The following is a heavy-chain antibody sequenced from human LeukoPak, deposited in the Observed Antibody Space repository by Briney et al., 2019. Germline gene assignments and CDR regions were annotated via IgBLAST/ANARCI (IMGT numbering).Heavy chain of an antibody. D-gene: IGHD1-1*01. V-gene: IGHV3-30-3*01. CDR3: AKVLPGPFDY. Sequence: GGALRLSCAASGFTFSSYAMHGVRQAPGKGLEWVAVISYDGSNKYYADSVKGRFTISTDSSKNTLYLQMNSLRAEDTAVYYCAKVLPGPFDYWGQGTLVTVSS. CDR1: GFTFSSYA. J-gene: IGHJ4*02. CDR2: ISYDGSNK.